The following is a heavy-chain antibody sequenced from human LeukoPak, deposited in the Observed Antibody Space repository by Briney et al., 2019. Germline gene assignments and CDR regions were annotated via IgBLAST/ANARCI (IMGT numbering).Heavy chain of an antibody. Sequence: GGSLRLSCAASGFTFSSYGMHWVRQAPGKGLEWVSGINWNGGSTGYADSVKGRFTISRDNAKNSLYLQMNSLRAEDTALYYCARAPDYGGNWFDPWGQGTLVTVSS. V-gene: IGHV3-20*04. CDR3: ARAPDYGGNWFDP. CDR1: GFTFSSYG. CDR2: INWNGGST. J-gene: IGHJ5*02. D-gene: IGHD4-23*01.